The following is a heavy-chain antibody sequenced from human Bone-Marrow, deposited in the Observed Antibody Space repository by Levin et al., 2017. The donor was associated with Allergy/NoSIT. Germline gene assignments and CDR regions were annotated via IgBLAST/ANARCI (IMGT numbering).Heavy chain of an antibody. CDR1: GFTFSSYA. Sequence: GGSLRLSCAASGFTFSSYAMHWVRQAPGKGLEWVAVISYDGSNKYYADSVKGRFTISRDNSKNTLYLQMNSLRAEDTAVYYCARGEIAVAEGYFQHWGQGTLVTVSS. CDR3: ARGEIAVAEGYFQH. CDR2: ISYDGSNK. D-gene: IGHD6-19*01. V-gene: IGHV3-30-3*01. J-gene: IGHJ1*01.